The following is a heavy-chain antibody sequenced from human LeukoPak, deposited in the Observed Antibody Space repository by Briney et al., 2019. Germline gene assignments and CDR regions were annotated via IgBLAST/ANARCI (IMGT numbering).Heavy chain of an antibody. V-gene: IGHV4-4*02. CDR1: GGSISSSNW. CDR3: ASLPEDTAMVLRALDI. D-gene: IGHD5-18*01. CDR2: IYHSGST. J-gene: IGHJ3*02. Sequence: SGTLSLTCAVSGGSISSSNWWSWVRQPPGKGLEWIGEIYHSGSTNYNPSLKSRVTISVDKSKNQFSLKLSSVTAADTAVYYCASLPEDTAMVLRALDIWGQGTMVTVSS.